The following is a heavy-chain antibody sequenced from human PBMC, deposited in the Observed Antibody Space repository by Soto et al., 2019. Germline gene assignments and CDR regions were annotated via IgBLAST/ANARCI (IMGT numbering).Heavy chain of an antibody. CDR3: ARLKSPAFTMIVVVDY. CDR1: GGSISSGGYY. CDR2: IYYSGST. J-gene: IGHJ4*02. D-gene: IGHD3-22*01. V-gene: IGHV4-31*03. Sequence: SETLSLTCIVSGGSISSGGYYWSWIRQHAGKGLEWIGYIYYSGSTSYNPSLKSRVTISVDTSKNQFSLKLSSVTAADTAVYYCARLKSPAFTMIVVVDYWGQGTLVTVSS.